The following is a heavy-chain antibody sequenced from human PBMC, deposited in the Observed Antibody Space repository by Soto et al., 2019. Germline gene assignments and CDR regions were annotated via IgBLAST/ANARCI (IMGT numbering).Heavy chain of an antibody. CDR3: ARARLLWFGGYWFDP. D-gene: IGHD3-10*01. V-gene: IGHV4-34*01. Sequence: SETLSLTCAVYGGSFSGYYWSWIRQPPGKGLEWIGEINHSGSTNYNPSLKSRVTISVDTSKNQFSLKLSSVTAADTAVYYCARARLLWFGGYWFDPWGQGTLVTVSS. CDR2: INHSGST. J-gene: IGHJ5*02. CDR1: GGSFSGYY.